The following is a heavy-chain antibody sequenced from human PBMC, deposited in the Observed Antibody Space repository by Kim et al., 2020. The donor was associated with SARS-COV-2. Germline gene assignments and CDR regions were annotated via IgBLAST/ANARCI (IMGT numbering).Heavy chain of an antibody. V-gene: IGHV1-46*01. Sequence: EQKFQGRVTMTRDTSTSPVYMELGSLRSEDTAVYYCAGGGTGTFPFSFDYWGQGTLVTVSS. CDR3: AGGGTGTFPFSFDY. D-gene: IGHD1-7*01. J-gene: IGHJ4*02.